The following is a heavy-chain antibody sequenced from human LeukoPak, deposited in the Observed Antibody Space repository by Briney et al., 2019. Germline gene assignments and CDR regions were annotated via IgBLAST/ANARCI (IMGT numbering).Heavy chain of an antibody. CDR1: GFRFSSFA. Sequence: GGSLRLSCAASGFRFSSFAMTWIRQAPGKGLEWISSISGSGGRTYYADSVKGRFTISRDNSKNTLYLQMNSLRAEDTAVYYCAKTMGAIDHDYWGQGTLVTVSS. V-gene: IGHV3-23*01. CDR3: AKTMGAIDHDY. D-gene: IGHD1-26*01. CDR2: ISGSGGRT. J-gene: IGHJ4*02.